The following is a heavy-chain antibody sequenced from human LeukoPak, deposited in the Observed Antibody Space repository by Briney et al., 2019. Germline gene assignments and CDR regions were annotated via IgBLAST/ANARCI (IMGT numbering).Heavy chain of an antibody. J-gene: IGHJ4*02. Sequence: GGSLRLSCAASGFTFSSYSTNWVRQAPGKGLEWVSYISSSSSTIYYADSVKGRFTISRDNAKNSLYLQMNSLRDEDTAVYYCARDPRYGGNSFGYYFDYWGQGTLVTVSS. D-gene: IGHD4-23*01. CDR1: GFTFSSYS. V-gene: IGHV3-48*02. CDR3: ARDPRYGGNSFGYYFDY. CDR2: ISSSSSTI.